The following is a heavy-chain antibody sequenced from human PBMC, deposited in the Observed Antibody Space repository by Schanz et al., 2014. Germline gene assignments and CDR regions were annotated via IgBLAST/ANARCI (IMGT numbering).Heavy chain of an antibody. J-gene: IGHJ2*01. CDR3: ARNRGSGGQNWYFDL. V-gene: IGHV3-48*04. CDR2: ISGSSRTI. D-gene: IGHD1-26*01. CDR1: GFTFSSYS. Sequence: EVQLVESGGGLVQPGGSLRLSCTASGFTFSSYSMNWVRQAPGKGLEWVSYISGSSRTIYYADSVKGRFTISRDNTKNSLFLQLNSLRADDTAVYYCARNRGSGGQNWYFDLWGRGTLVTVSS.